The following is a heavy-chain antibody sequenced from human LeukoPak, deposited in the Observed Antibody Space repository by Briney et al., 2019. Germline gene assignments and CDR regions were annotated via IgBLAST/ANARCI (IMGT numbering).Heavy chain of an antibody. D-gene: IGHD5-24*01. CDR2: INPDNADR. V-gene: IGHV1-3*01. Sequence: GASVKISCKAAGYSFTAFGIHWVRQALGQRLEWMGWINPDNADRKYSDNFQGRVTITRDTSASTAYMELTSLRSEDTAVYYCARVYSYRGAYSHSHDFDYWGQGTLVTVSS. J-gene: IGHJ4*02. CDR1: GYSFTAFG. CDR3: ARVYSYRGAYSHSHDFDY.